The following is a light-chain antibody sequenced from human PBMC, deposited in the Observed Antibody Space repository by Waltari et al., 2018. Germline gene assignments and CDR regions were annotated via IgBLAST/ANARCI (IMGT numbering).Light chain of an antibody. Sequence: EIVLPQPPATLSLSPGARATLSCRDSQSVSSNLSWYQQKPGQAPRLLIFDASNRATGIPARFSGSGSGTDFTLTISSLEPEDFAVYYCQQRSSWPRTFGQGTKVEIK. J-gene: IGKJ2*01. CDR2: DAS. CDR3: QQRSSWPRT. V-gene: IGKV3-11*01. CDR1: QSVSSN.